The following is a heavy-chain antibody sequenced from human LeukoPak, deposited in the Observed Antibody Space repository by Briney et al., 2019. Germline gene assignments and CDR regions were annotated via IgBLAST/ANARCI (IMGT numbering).Heavy chain of an antibody. Sequence: SETLSLTCAVSGGSISRSNWWSWVRQPPGKGLEWIGEIYHSGSTNYNPSLKSRVTISVDKSKNQFSLKPSSVTAADTAVYYCARGADSGSYLLAFDYWGQGTLVTVSS. CDR3: ARGADSGSYLLAFDY. CDR2: IYHSGST. D-gene: IGHD1-26*01. V-gene: IGHV4-4*02. J-gene: IGHJ4*02. CDR1: GGSISRSNW.